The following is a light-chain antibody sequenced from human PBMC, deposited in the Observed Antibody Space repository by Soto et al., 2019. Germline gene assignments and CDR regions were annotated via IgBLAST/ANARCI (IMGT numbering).Light chain of an antibody. V-gene: IGKV1-5*01. Sequence: DIQMTQSPSTLSASVGDRVTITCRSSQSISHWLAWYQQKPGKAPNLLIYAASTLQGGVPSRFSGSGSGTEFTLTISSLQPYDFATSSCQQYTTPFVTFGGGT. J-gene: IGKJ4*01. CDR1: QSISHW. CDR3: QQYTTPFVT. CDR2: AAS.